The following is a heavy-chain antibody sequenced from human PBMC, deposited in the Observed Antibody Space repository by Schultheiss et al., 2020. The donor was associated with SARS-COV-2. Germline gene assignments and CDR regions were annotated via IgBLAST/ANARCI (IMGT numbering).Heavy chain of an antibody. CDR3: ARDLPAVSTPWGANWFDP. V-gene: IGHV3-23*01. CDR2: ISGSGGST. D-gene: IGHD2-2*01. CDR1: GFTFSSYA. J-gene: IGHJ5*02. Sequence: GESLKISCAASGFTFSSYAMSWVRQAPGKGLEWVSAISGSGGSTYYADSVKGRFTISRDNAKNSLYLQMNSLRAEDTAVYYCARDLPAVSTPWGANWFDPWGQGTLVTVSS.